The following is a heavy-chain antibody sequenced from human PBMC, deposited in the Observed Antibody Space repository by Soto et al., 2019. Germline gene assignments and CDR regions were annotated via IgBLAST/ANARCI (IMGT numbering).Heavy chain of an antibody. Sequence: GESLNISCKGSGYSFAGYWITWVRQKPGKDLEWMGRIDPSDSQTYYSPSFRGHVTISVTKSITTVFLQWSSLRASDTAMYYCARQIYDSDTGPNFQYYFDSWGQGTPVTVSS. CDR3: ARQIYDSDTGPNFQYYFDS. J-gene: IGHJ4*02. D-gene: IGHD3-22*01. V-gene: IGHV5-10-1*01. CDR2: IDPSDSQT. CDR1: GYSFAGYW.